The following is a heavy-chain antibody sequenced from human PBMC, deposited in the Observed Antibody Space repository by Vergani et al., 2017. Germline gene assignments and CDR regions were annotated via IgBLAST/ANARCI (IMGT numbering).Heavy chain of an antibody. CDR2: IYYSGST. CDR3: ARKRGDHQYYYYYYMDV. V-gene: IGHV4-59*01. CDR1: GGSISSYY. D-gene: IGHD3-16*01. J-gene: IGHJ6*03. Sequence: QVQLQESGPGLVKPSETLSLTCSVSGGSISSYYWSWIRQPPGKGLEWIGYIYYSGSTNYNPSLKSRVTISVDTSKNQFSLKLSSVTAADTAVYYCARKRGDHQYYYYYYMDVWGKGTTVTVSS.